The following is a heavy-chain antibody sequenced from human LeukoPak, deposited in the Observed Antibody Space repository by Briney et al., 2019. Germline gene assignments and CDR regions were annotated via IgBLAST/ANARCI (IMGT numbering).Heavy chain of an antibody. Sequence: SETLSLTCTVSGGSISSYYWSWVRQPPGKGLEWIGDIYYSGSTNYNPSLKSRVTISVDTSNNQFSLKLSSVTAADTAVYYCARGGDSSGYYYPVFDYWGQGTLVTVSS. V-gene: IGHV4-59*01. CDR1: GGSISSYY. CDR2: IYYSGST. CDR3: ARGGDSSGYYYPVFDY. D-gene: IGHD3-22*01. J-gene: IGHJ4*02.